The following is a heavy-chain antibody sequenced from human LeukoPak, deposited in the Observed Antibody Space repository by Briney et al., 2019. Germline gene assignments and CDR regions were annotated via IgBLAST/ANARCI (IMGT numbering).Heavy chain of an antibody. Sequence: GGSLTLACAASGFTFSSFALNWVRQAPGKGPEWVSAISGSGGKTWYADSVKGRFTISRDDSKNTLYLQMNSLRAEDTAVYYCAKDPIVFNSGDYYLGAFNIWGQGTMVTVSS. CDR2: ISGSGGKT. D-gene: IGHD2-21*02. CDR3: AKDPIVFNSGDYYLGAFNI. J-gene: IGHJ3*02. V-gene: IGHV3-23*01. CDR1: GFTFSSFA.